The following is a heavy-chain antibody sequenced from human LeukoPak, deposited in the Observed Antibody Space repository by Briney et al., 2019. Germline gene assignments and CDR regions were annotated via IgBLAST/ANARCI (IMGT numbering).Heavy chain of an antibody. D-gene: IGHD5-18*01. J-gene: IGHJ4*02. CDR3: ARGPRRIQLWLALPYYFDY. Sequence: SETLSLTCAVYGGSFGGYYWSWIRQPPGKGLEWIGEINHSGSTNYNPSLKSRVTISVDTSKNQFSLKLSSVTAADTAVYYCARGPRRIQLWLALPYYFDYWGQGTLVTVSS. CDR2: INHSGST. V-gene: IGHV4-34*01. CDR1: GGSFGGYY.